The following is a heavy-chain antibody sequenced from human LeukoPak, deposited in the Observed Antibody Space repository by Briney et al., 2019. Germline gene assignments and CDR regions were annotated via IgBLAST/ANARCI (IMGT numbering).Heavy chain of an antibody. D-gene: IGHD1-14*01. CDR2: ISWNSGSI. CDR1: GFTFDDYA. V-gene: IGHV3-9*01. Sequence: GRSLRLSCAASGFTFDDYAMHWVRQAPGKGLEWVSGISWNSGSIGYADSVRGRFTISRDNAKNSLYLQMNSLRGDDTALYYCAKDRRNDFDYWGQGTLVTVSS. J-gene: IGHJ4*02. CDR3: AKDRRNDFDY.